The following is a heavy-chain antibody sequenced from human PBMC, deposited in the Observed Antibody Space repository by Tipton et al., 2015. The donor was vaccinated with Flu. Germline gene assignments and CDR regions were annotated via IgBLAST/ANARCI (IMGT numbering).Heavy chain of an antibody. D-gene: IGHD6-19*01. CDR3: ARVIPEFVAGLSY. Sequence: GSLRLSCAASGFTFSSYGMHWVRRAPGKGLEWVSAIGGGGATTYFADSVKGRFTISRDNIRNTLYLQMNSLRAEDTAIYYCARVIPEFVAGLSYWGQGTLVSVSS. J-gene: IGHJ4*02. CDR2: IGGGGATT. V-gene: IGHV3-23*01. CDR1: GFTFSSYG.